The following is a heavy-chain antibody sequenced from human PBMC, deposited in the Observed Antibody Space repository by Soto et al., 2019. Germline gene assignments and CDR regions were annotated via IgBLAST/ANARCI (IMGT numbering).Heavy chain of an antibody. Sequence: QLVESGGGLVQPGGSLRLSCAASGFPFSGYWISWVRQAPGKGLEWVANINQDGSGKYYMDSVKGRFTISRDNTKNSLYLQMNSLGDDDTAVYYCARDGYHYVMDLWGQGTTVTVSS. V-gene: IGHV3-7*04. CDR3: ARDGYHYVMDL. CDR1: GFPFSGYW. J-gene: IGHJ6*02. CDR2: INQDGSGK.